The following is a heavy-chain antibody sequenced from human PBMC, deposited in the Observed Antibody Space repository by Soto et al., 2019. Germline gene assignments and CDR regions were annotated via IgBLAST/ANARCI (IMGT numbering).Heavy chain of an antibody. J-gene: IGHJ5*01. CDR3: ARSDGYNFNWLDS. D-gene: IGHD2-21*01. Sequence: QVQLVQSGAEVKTPGASVKVSCKASGYTFATYDINWVRQAPGQGLEWMGWMNPNSGNTGYAKKFQGRLTMTTDTALSVAHMELSSLRNEDTAVYYCARSDGYNFNWLDSWGQGTLVTVSA. CDR1: GYTFATYD. V-gene: IGHV1-8*01. CDR2: MNPNSGNT.